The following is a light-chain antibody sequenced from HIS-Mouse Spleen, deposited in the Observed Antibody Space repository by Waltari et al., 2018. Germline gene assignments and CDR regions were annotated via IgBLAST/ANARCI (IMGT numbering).Light chain of an antibody. J-gene: IGKJ1*01. CDR3: QQYNSYPRT. Sequence: DNQMNQSPSTLSAFVGDRVTITCRASQSMSSWLAWYQQKPGKAAKLLIYKASSLESGVPSRFSGSGSGTEFTLTISSLQPDDFATYYCQQYNSYPRTFGQGTKVEIK. V-gene: IGKV1-5*03. CDR1: QSMSSW. CDR2: KAS.